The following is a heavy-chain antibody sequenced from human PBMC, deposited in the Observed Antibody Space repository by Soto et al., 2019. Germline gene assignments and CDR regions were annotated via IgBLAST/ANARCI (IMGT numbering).Heavy chain of an antibody. CDR1: GGTFSSYA. CDR2: IIPIFGTA. V-gene: IGHV1-69*06. J-gene: IGHJ5*02. Sequence: QVQLVQSGAEVKKPGSSVKVSCKASGGTFSSYAISWVRQAPGQGLKWMGGIIPIFGTANYAQKFQGRVTITADKSTSTAYMELSSLRSEDTAVYYCATSSHSSGYYNNWFDPWGQGTLVTVSS. D-gene: IGHD3-22*01. CDR3: ATSSHSSGYYNNWFDP.